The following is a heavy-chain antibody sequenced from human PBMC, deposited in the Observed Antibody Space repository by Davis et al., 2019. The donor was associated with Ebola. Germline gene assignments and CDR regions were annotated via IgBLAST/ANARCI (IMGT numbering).Heavy chain of an antibody. J-gene: IGHJ3*02. CDR3: AKDTSNIWFDI. CDR1: GFTVSGTY. V-gene: IGHV3-23*01. CDR2: IGGGGSPT. Sequence: GESLKISCAASGFTVSGTYMSWVRQAPGKGLEWVSVIGGGGSPTYYADSVKGRFTISRDNSKNTLYLQMNGLRVEDTAIYYCAKDTSNIWFDIWGQGTMVTVSS. D-gene: IGHD1-26*01.